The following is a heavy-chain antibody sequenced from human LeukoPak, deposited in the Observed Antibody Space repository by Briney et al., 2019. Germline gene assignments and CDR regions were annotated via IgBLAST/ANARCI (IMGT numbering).Heavy chain of an antibody. D-gene: IGHD3-3*01. CDR1: GFTFSSYS. CDR3: ARVVSYYDFWSGYYPNYYYYYMDV. CDR2: IKQDGSEK. Sequence: PGGSLRLSCAASGFTFSSYSMNWVRQAPGKGLEWVANIKQDGSEKYYVDSVKGRFTISRDNAKNSLYLQMNSLRAEDTAVYYCARVVSYYDFWSGYYPNYYYYYMDVWGKGTTVTVSS. J-gene: IGHJ6*03. V-gene: IGHV3-7*01.